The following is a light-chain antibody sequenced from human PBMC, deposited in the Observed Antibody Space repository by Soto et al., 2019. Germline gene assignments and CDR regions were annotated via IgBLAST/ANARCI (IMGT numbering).Light chain of an antibody. CDR2: EVN. J-gene: IGLJ1*01. CDR1: SSDVGGYNY. V-gene: IGLV2-8*01. Sequence: QSVLTQPPPASGSPGQSVTISCTGTSSDVGGYNYVSWLQQHPGKAPKLIIHEVNQRPSGVPDRFSGSKSGNTASLTVSGLQAEDEGTYYCSSYGGYNNVVFGTGTKVTLL. CDR3: SSYGGYNNVV.